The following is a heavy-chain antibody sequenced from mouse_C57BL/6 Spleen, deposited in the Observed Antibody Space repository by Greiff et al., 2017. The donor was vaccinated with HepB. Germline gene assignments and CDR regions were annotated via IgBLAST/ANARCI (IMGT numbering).Heavy chain of an antibody. CDR1: GYTFTSYG. D-gene: IGHD1-1*01. CDR3: ARYYYGSSYVLWYVDV. Sequence: VQLQQSGAELARPGASVKLSCKASGYTFTSYGISWVKQRTGQGLEWIGEIYPRSGNTYYNEKFKGKATLTADKSSSTAYMELRSLTSEDSAVYFCARYYYGSSYVLWYVDVWGTGTTVTVSS. J-gene: IGHJ1*03. V-gene: IGHV1-81*01. CDR2: IYPRSGNT.